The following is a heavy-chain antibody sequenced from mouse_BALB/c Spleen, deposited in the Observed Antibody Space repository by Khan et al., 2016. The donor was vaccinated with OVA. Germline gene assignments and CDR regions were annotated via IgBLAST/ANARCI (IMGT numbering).Heavy chain of an antibody. J-gene: IGHJ2*01. CDR3: VRVHGGY. Sequence: QVQLKQSGPELKKPGETVKISCKAFGYTFKDYVMNWVKQSPGEGLKWMGWMNTYTGKPTYADDFEGRFAFSLETSANTAYLQISSLTDEDTATYFCVRVHGGYWGQGTALTVSS. CDR1: GYTFKDYV. CDR2: MNTYTGKP. V-gene: IGHV9-3-1*01.